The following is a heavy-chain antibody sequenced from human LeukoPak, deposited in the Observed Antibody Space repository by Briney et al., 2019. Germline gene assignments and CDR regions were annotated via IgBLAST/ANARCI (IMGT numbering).Heavy chain of an antibody. CDR1: GFTFSSYS. J-gene: IGHJ4*02. CDR2: ISSSSSYI. CDR3: ARDRVYGKGTTGY. V-gene: IGHV3-21*01. D-gene: IGHD1-1*01. Sequence: PGGSLRLSCAASGFTFSSYSMNWVRQAPGKGLEWVSSISSSSSYIYYADSVKGRFTISRDNAKNSLYLQMNSLRAEDTAVYYCARDRVYGKGTTGYWGQGTLVTVSS.